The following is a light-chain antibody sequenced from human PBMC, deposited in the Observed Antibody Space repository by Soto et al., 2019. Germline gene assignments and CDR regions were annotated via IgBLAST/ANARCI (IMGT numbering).Light chain of an antibody. J-gene: IGKJ4*01. V-gene: IGKV3-20*01. CDR1: QTVRTNY. CDR2: GAS. Sequence: EIVLTQSPGTLSLSPGERATPSCRASQTVRTNYLAWFQHKPGQAPRLLIYGASSMATGIPDRFSGSGSGTDFTLTINRLEPEDFAVYFCQQYSDSPLTFGGGTKVEIK. CDR3: QQYSDSPLT.